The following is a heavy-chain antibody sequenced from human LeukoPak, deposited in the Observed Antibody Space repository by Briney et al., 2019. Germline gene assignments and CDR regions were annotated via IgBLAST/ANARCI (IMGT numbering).Heavy chain of an antibody. V-gene: IGHV3-13*05. Sequence: PGGSLRLSCAASGFTFSSYEMHWVRQAPGKGLEWVSAIGIAGDPYYPGSVKGRFTISRENAKNSLYLQMNSLRAGDTAVYYCARGGSGLFDYWGQGTLVTVSS. CDR3: ARGGSGLFDY. J-gene: IGHJ4*02. CDR1: GFTFSSYE. D-gene: IGHD5-12*01. CDR2: IGIAGDP.